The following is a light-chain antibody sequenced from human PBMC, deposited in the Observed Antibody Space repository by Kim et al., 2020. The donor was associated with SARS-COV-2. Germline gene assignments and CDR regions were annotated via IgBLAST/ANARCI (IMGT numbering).Light chain of an antibody. CDR3: HKYNGWPPRDT. J-gene: IGKJ2*01. CDR2: GAS. Sequence: EIVMTQSPSTLSVSPGERATLSCRASESISNNLAWYQHKPGQAPRLLIYGASTRATGIPARFSGSGSGTDFTLTVSSLQSEDFAVYYCHKYNGWPPRDTFVQGTKLEI. V-gene: IGKV3-15*01. CDR1: ESISNN.